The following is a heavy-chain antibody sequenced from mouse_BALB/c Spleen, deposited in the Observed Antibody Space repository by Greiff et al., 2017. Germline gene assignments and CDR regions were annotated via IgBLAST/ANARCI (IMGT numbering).Heavy chain of an antibody. J-gene: IGHJ4*01. D-gene: IGHD2-14*01. Sequence: EVKLVESGAELVRSGASVKLSCTASGFNIKDYYIHWVKQRPEQGLEWIGWIDPENGDTEYVPKFQGKATMTADTSSNTAYLQLSSLTSEDTAVFYCNACGHRYYAMDYWGQGTSVTVSS. CDR3: NACGHRYYAMDY. CDR2: IDPENGDT. CDR1: GFNIKDYY. V-gene: IGHV14-4*02.